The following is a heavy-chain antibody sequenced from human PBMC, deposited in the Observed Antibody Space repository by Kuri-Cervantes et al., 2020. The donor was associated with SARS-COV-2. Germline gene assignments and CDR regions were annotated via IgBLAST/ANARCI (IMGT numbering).Heavy chain of an antibody. D-gene: IGHD3-10*01. Sequence: SQTLPLTCAVYGGSFSGYYWSWIRQPPGKGLEWIGEINHSGSTNYNPSLKSRVTISVDTSKNQFSLKLSSVTAADTAVYYCARVGDYYGSGSVDYWGQGTLVTVSS. CDR3: ARVGDYYGSGSVDY. J-gene: IGHJ4*02. V-gene: IGHV4-34*01. CDR1: GGSFSGYY. CDR2: INHSGST.